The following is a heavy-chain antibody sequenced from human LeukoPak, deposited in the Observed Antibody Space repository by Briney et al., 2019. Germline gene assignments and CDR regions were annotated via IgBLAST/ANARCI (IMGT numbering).Heavy chain of an antibody. J-gene: IGHJ5*01. D-gene: IGHD6-13*01. Sequence: SQTLSLTCAISGDYVASNSAAWNWIRQSPSRGLDWLGRTYYRSQWQYDFAVSVKDRIIINPDTSKNQFSLHLNSVTPEDTAVYYCARVAAAFHSDWFDSWGQGTLVTVSS. V-gene: IGHV6-1*01. CDR3: ARVAAAFHSDWFDS. CDR1: GDYVASNSAA. CDR2: TYYRSQWQY.